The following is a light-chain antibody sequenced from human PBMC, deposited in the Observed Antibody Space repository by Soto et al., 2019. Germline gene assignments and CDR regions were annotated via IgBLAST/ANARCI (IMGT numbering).Light chain of an antibody. CDR1: QSIGNS. Sequence: EVVMTQSPSTIPVSPGEVATLSCRASQSIGNSLAGFQQKPGQTPRPLIYGAFTRFTGVPARFSGSGSGTDFTLTITSLQSEDFAVYYCTRYNNWPEYTFGQGTKLDSK. J-gene: IGKJ2*01. CDR2: GAF. CDR3: TRYNNWPEYT. V-gene: IGKV3-15*01.